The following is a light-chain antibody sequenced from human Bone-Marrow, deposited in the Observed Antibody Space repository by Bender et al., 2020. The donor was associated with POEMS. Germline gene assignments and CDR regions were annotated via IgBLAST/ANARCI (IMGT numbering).Light chain of an antibody. CDR3: CSYAGSSIWV. CDR1: SSDVGAYNL. J-gene: IGLJ3*02. V-gene: IGLV2-23*02. Sequence: QPALTQPASVSGSPGQSITISCTGASSDVGAYNLVSWYQQHPGKAPKLMIYEVSKRPSGVSNRFSGSKSDNTASLTISGLQAEDEADFYCCSYAGSSIWVFGGGTKLTVL. CDR2: EVS.